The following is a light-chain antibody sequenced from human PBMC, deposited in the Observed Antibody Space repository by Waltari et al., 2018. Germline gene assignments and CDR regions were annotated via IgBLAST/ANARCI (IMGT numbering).Light chain of an antibody. J-gene: IGKJ2*01. CDR3: QKYNSAPLT. CDR1: QGIGSL. Sequence: DFQITQSPSPLSASVGDRVTITCRASQGIGSLLAWYQQKPGKVPSLLIYAASTLQSGAPSRFSGSGSGTDFTLTISSLQPEDVATYYCQKYNSAPLTFGQGTKLEIK. CDR2: AAS. V-gene: IGKV1-27*01.